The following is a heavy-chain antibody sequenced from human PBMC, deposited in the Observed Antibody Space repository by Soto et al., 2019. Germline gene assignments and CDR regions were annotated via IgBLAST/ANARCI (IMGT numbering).Heavy chain of an antibody. V-gene: IGHV4-59*08. CDR3: ARHLPYCGGDCYSLDY. J-gene: IGHJ4*02. CDR2: IYYSAST. Sequence: QVQLQESGPGLVKPSETLSLTCTVSGGSISSYYWSWIRQPPGRGLEWIGYIYYSASTNYSPSLKSRVTLSVDTSKNHFSLNLSSVTAADTAVYYCARHLPYCGGDCYSLDYWGQGTLVTVSS. CDR1: GGSISSYY. D-gene: IGHD2-21*02.